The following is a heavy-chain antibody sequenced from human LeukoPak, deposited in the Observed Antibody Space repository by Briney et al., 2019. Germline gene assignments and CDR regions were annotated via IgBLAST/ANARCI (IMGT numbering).Heavy chain of an antibody. Sequence: SVKVSCKASGGTFSSYAISWVRQAPGQGLEWMGRIIPILGIANYAQKFQGRVTITADKSTSTAYMELSSLRSEDTAVYYCARDPGPGPPYYDILTGYLYYYGMDVWGQGTTVTVSS. V-gene: IGHV1-69*04. CDR2: IIPILGIA. CDR3: ARDPGPGPPYYDILTGYLYYYGMDV. D-gene: IGHD3-9*01. CDR1: GGTFSSYA. J-gene: IGHJ6*02.